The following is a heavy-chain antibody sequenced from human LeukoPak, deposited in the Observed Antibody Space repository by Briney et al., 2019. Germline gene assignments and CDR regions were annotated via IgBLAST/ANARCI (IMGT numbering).Heavy chain of an antibody. Sequence: SETLSLTCTVSGGSISSRSYYWTWIRQAPQMGLEWIGYVYYSGTTNYNPSLKSRVSISVDTSKNQFSLKLNSVTAADTAIYYCAKYIRDSGTYYFDYWSRGTLVTVSS. CDR2: VYYSGTT. CDR1: GGSISSRSYY. J-gene: IGHJ4*02. D-gene: IGHD3-16*01. CDR3: AKYIRDSGTYYFDY. V-gene: IGHV4-61*01.